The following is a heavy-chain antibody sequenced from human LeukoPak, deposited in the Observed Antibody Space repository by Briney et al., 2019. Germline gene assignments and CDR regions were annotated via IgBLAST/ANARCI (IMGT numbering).Heavy chain of an antibody. CDR1: GGSFSGYY. D-gene: IGHD3-3*01. CDR3: ARGTGVTILGVVNGPFDP. CDR2: INHSGST. V-gene: IGHV4-34*01. Sequence: SSETLSLTCAVYGGSFSGYYWSWIRQPPGKGLEWIGEINHSGSTNYNPSLKSRVTISVDTSKNQFSLKLSSVTAADTAVYYCARGTGVTILGVVNGPFDPWGQGTLVTVSS. J-gene: IGHJ5*02.